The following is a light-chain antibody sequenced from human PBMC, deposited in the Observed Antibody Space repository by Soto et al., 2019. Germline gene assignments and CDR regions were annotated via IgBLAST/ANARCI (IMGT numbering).Light chain of an antibody. Sequence: EIVLTQSPGTLSLSPGERATLSCRASQSVSSSYLAWYQQKPGQAPRLLIYGASSRATGIPDRFSGSGSGTDFTLTISRLEPEDFAVYYCPQYGSSPSVRFAQGTRVDIK. J-gene: IGKJ1*01. V-gene: IGKV3-20*01. CDR2: GAS. CDR1: QSVSSSY. CDR3: PQYGSSPSVR.